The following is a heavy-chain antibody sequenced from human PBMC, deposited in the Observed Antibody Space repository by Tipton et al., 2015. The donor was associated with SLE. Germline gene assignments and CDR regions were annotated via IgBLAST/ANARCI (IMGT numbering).Heavy chain of an antibody. Sequence: SLRLSCAASGFTFSDYSMNWVRQAPGKGLEWVSSISSGGRYTYYADSVKGRFTISRDNANNSLYLQMDNLRVEDTALYYCARELAIYNGMDVWGQGSTVTVSS. V-gene: IGHV3-21*03. CDR3: ARELAIYNGMDV. CDR2: ISSGGRYT. CDR1: GFTFSDYS. D-gene: IGHD2-2*02. J-gene: IGHJ6*02.